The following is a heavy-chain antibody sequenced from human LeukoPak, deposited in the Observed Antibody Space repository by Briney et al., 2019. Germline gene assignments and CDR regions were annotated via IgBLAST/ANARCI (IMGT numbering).Heavy chain of an antibody. J-gene: IGHJ4*02. CDR3: ARGRDGYTFGY. CDR1: GGSINTYY. Sequence: PSETLSLTCTFSGGSINTYYWSWIRQPPGKGLEWIGYIYYSGSTNYNPSLKSRVTISVDTSKNQFSLKLSSVTPADTAVYYCARGRDGYTFGYWGQGTLVTVSS. D-gene: IGHD5-24*01. V-gene: IGHV4-59*01. CDR2: IYYSGST.